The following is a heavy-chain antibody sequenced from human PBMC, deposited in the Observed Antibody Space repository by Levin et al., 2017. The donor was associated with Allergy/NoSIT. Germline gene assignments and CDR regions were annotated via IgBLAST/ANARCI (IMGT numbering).Heavy chain of an antibody. CDR3: ARTRKAYYYYGMDV. CDR2: IWYDGSNK. Sequence: GESLKISCAASGFTFSSYGMHWVRQAPGKGLEWVAVIWYDGSNKYYADSVKGRFTISRDNSKNTLYLQMNSLRAEDTAVYYCARTRKAYYYYGMDVWGQGTTVTVSS. J-gene: IGHJ6*02. V-gene: IGHV3-33*01. CDR1: GFTFSSYG.